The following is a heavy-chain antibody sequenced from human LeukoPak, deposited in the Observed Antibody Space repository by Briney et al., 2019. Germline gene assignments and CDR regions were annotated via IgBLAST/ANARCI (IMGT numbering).Heavy chain of an antibody. CDR3: ARHIRMGKNYYYYMDV. CDR1: GGSISSSSYY. CDR2: IYYSGST. Sequence: NPTETLSLTCTVSGGSISSSSYYWGWIRQPPGKGLEWIGSIYYSGSTYYNPSLKSRVTISVDTSKNQFSLKLSSVTAADTAVYYCARHIRMGKNYYYYMDVWGKGTTVTVSS. V-gene: IGHV4-39*01. D-gene: IGHD1-14*01. J-gene: IGHJ6*03.